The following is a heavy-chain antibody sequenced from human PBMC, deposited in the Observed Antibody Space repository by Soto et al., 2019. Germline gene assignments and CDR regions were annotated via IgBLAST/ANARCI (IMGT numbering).Heavy chain of an antibody. CDR1: GFTFSSYG. J-gene: IGHJ5*02. CDR2: IWYDGSNK. D-gene: IGHD3-22*01. Sequence: QVQLVESGGGVVQPGRSLRLSCAASGFTFSSYGMHWVRQAPGKGLEWVAVIWYDGSNKYYADSVKGRFTISRDNSKNTLYLQMNSLRAEDTAVYYCTITMIVVVIYWFDPWGQGTLVTVSS. V-gene: IGHV3-33*01. CDR3: TITMIVVVIYWFDP.